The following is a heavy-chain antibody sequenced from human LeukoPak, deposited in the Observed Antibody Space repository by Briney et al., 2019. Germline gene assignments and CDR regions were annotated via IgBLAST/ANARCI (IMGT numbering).Heavy chain of an antibody. Sequence: PSETLSLTCTVSGGFISISSYYWGWIRQPPGKGLEWIESIYYSGSTYYNPSLKSRVTISVDTSKNQFSLKLSSVTAADTAVYYCARHVNNVGYCSGGSCYHMDVWGKGTTVTVSS. V-gene: IGHV4-39*01. D-gene: IGHD2-15*01. CDR1: GGFISISSYY. J-gene: IGHJ6*03. CDR3: ARHVNNVGYCSGGSCYHMDV. CDR2: IYYSGST.